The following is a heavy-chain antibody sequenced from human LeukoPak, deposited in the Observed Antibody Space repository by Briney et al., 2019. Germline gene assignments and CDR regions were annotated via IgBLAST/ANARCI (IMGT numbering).Heavy chain of an antibody. D-gene: IGHD2-15*01. CDR1: GFTFSSYW. J-gene: IGHJ4*02. Sequence: GGSLRLSCAASGFTFSSYWMHWVRQAPGKGLEWVAVISYDGNSEYYADSVKGRFTISRDSSRNTLFLQMNSLRAEDTAVYYCAAEYCGGGFCYTRHSGHDYWGQGTLVTVSS. CDR3: AAEYCGGGFCYTRHSGHDY. CDR2: ISYDGNSE. V-gene: IGHV3-30-3*01.